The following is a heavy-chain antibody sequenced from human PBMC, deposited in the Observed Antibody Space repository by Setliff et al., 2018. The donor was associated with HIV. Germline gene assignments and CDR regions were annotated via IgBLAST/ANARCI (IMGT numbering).Heavy chain of an antibody. V-gene: IGHV4-38-2*01. CDR2: IYHSGST. CDR1: GYSISSAYY. D-gene: IGHD3-10*01. J-gene: IGHJ2*01. Sequence: SETLSLTCAVSGYSISSAYYWGWIRQPPGKGLEWIASIYHSGSTYYNPSLKSRVTISVDTSKNQLSLRLSSVTAADTAVYYCARVEYYGSGSYYYNWYFDLWGRGTLVTVSS. CDR3: ARVEYYGSGSYYYNWYFDL.